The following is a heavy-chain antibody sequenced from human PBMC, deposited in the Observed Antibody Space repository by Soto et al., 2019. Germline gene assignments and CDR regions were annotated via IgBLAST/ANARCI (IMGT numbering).Heavy chain of an antibody. CDR3: ARGTGGATSSGKDQFDY. J-gene: IGHJ4*02. CDR1: GFIFGNFW. CDR2: IKQEGSEK. V-gene: IGHV3-7*01. D-gene: IGHD1-26*01. Sequence: EVQLVESGGGLVQPGGSLRLSCAGSGFIFGNFWMTWVRRAPGKGLEWVANIKQEGSEKYYVDSVKGPCTISRDNVKNSLYLQMHSLRSEDTAVYYCARGTGGATSSGKDQFDYWGQGTLVPVSS.